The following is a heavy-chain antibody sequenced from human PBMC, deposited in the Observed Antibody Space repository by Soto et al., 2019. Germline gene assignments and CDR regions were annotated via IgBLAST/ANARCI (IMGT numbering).Heavy chain of an antibody. J-gene: IGHJ6*02. CDR3: ARRSTYYDILAEGHYGMDV. CDR2: INPNSVGT. D-gene: IGHD3-9*01. Sequence: QVQLVQSGAEVKKPGASVKVSCKASGYTFTGHYMHWVRQAPGQGLEWMGWINPNSVGTNYAQKFQGRVTMTTDTSTSTAYMELRSLRSDDTAVYYCARRSTYYDILAEGHYGMDVWGQGTTVTVSS. CDR1: GYTFTGHY. V-gene: IGHV1-2*02.